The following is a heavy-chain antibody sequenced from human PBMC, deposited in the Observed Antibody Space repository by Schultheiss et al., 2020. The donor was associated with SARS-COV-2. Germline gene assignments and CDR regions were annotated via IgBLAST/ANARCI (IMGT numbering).Heavy chain of an antibody. CDR1: GGSISSYY. CDR3: ARRPYSGSFHFDY. CDR2: IYTSGST. J-gene: IGHJ4*02. V-gene: IGHV4-4*07. D-gene: IGHD1-26*01. Sequence: ETLSLTCTVSGGSISSYYWSWIRQPAGKGLEWIGRIYTSGSTYYNPSLKSRVIISVDTSKNHFSLRLSSVAAADTAVYYCARRPYSGSFHFDYWGQGTLVTVSS.